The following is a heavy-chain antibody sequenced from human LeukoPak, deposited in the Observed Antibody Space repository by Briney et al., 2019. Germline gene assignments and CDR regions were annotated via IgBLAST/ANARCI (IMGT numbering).Heavy chain of an antibody. D-gene: IGHD3-10*01. CDR1: GYTFTGNY. V-gene: IGHV1-2*02. J-gene: IGHJ3*02. CDR3: ARDASYYYGSGSYDAFDI. Sequence: ASVKVSCKASGYTFTGNYMHWVRQAPGQGLEWMGWINPNSGGTNYAQKFQGRVTMTRDTSISTAYMELSRLRSDDTAVYYCARDASYYYGSGSYDAFDIWGQGTMVTVSS. CDR2: INPNSGGT.